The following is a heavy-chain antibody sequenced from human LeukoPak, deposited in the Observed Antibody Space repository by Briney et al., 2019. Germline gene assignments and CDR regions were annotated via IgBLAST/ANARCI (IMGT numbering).Heavy chain of an antibody. Sequence: ASVKVSCKASGYTFTSYYMHWVRQAPGQGLEWMGLINPSGGSTSYAQKFQGRVTMTRDTSTSTVYMELSSLRSEDTAVYYRARVTPPYCSSTSCYLDYWGQGTLVTVSS. CDR1: GYTFTSYY. D-gene: IGHD2-2*01. J-gene: IGHJ4*02. CDR3: ARVTPPYCSSTSCYLDY. CDR2: INPSGGST. V-gene: IGHV1-46*01.